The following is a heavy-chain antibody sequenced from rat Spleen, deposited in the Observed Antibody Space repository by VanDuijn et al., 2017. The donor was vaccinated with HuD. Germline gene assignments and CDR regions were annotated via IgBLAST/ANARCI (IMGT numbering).Heavy chain of an antibody. Sequence: EVQLVESGGGLVQPGRSLKLSCAASGFTFSDYGMAWVRQGPTKGLEWVATISYGDRSGHSSTYYRDSVKGRFTISRDNAKSTLSLQMDSLRYEDTATYHCARAGYLRDWYFDFWGPGAMVTVSS. J-gene: IGHJ1*01. D-gene: IGHD2-2*01. CDR3: ARAGYLRDWYFDF. CDR1: GFTFSDYG. CDR2: ISYGDRSGHSST. V-gene: IGHV5-29*01.